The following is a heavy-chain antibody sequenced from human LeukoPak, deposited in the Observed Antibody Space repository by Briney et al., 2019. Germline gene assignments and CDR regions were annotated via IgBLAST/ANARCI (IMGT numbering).Heavy chain of an antibody. D-gene: IGHD1-26*01. CDR1: GFTFSSYA. V-gene: IGHV3-30*01. Sequence: GGSLRLSCAASGFTFSSYAMHWVRQAPGKGLEWVAVISYDGSNKYYADSVKGRVTISRDNSKNTLYLQMNSLRAEDTAVYYCARVGSRKNYYFYMDVWGKGTTVTDSS. CDR2: ISYDGSNK. J-gene: IGHJ6*03. CDR3: ARVGSRKNYYFYMDV.